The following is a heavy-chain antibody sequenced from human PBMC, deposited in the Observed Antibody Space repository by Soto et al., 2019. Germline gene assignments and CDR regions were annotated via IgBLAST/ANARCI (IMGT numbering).Heavy chain of an antibody. V-gene: IGHV5-51*01. J-gene: IGHJ5*02. CDR1: GYSFTSYW. CDR3: ASSHYDSSGYRNWFDP. D-gene: IGHD3-22*01. CDR2: IYPGDSDT. Sequence: GESLKISCKGSGYSFTSYWIGWVRQMPGKGLEWMGIIYPGDSDTRYSPSFQGQVTISADKSISTAYLQWSSLKASDTAMYYCASSHYDSSGYRNWFDPWGQGTLVTVSS.